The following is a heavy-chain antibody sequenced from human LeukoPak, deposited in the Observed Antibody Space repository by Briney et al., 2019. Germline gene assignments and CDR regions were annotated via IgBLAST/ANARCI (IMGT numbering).Heavy chain of an antibody. Sequence: GGSLRLSCAASGFTVSSNYMSWVRQAPGKGLEWVSVIYSSGDTYYADSVKGRFTISRDNSKNTLYLQMNSLRAEDTAVYYCAKDLAMIKYQWSNGIDYWGQGTLVTVSS. V-gene: IGHV3-66*03. CDR1: GFTVSSNY. D-gene: IGHD5-12*01. J-gene: IGHJ4*02. CDR3: AKDLAMIKYQWSNGIDY. CDR2: IYSSGDT.